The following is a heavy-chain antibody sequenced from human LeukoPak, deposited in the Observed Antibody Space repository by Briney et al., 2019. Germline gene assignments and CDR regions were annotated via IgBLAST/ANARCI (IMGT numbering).Heavy chain of an antibody. D-gene: IGHD5-18*01. Sequence: SETLSLTCTVSGGSISSYCWSWIRQPPGKGLEWIGYIYYSGSTNYNPSLKSRVTISVDTSKNQFSLKLSSVTAADTAVYYCASGYSYGQGAIDYWGQGTLVTVSS. CDR3: ASGYSYGQGAIDY. CDR1: GGSISSYC. V-gene: IGHV4-59*01. J-gene: IGHJ4*02. CDR2: IYYSGST.